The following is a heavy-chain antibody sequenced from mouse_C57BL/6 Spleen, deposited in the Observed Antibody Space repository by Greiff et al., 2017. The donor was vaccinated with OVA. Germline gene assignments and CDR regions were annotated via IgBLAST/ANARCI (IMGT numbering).Heavy chain of an antibody. V-gene: IGHV3-6*01. CDR2: ISYDGSN. Sequence: EVKLQESGPGLVKPSQSLSLTCSVTGYSITSGYYWNWIRQFPGNKLEWMGYISYDGSNNYNPSLKNRISITRDTSKNQFFLKLNSVTTEDTATYYCARDGVGLFAYWGQGTLVTVSA. J-gene: IGHJ3*01. CDR3: ARDGVGLFAY. D-gene: IGHD1-1*02. CDR1: GYSITSGYY.